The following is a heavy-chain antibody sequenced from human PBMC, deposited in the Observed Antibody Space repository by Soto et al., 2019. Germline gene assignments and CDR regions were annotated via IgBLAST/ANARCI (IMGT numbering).Heavy chain of an antibody. D-gene: IGHD2-21*02. J-gene: IGHJ4*02. CDR1: GFTFSIYA. CDR3: AKRGPKGDFYFDS. V-gene: IGHV3-23*01. Sequence: PGGSLRLSCAASGFTFSIYAMSWVRQPPGKGLDWVSSITTSGAGTYYADSVKGRFTISRDNSKGTLYLQMTSLRAEDTAVYYCAKRGPKGDFYFDSWGQGTLVTVSS. CDR2: ITTSGAGT.